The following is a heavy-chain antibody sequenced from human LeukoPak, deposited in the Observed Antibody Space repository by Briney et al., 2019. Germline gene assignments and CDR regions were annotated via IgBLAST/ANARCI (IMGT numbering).Heavy chain of an antibody. D-gene: IGHD2-2*01. CDR2: ISGSGGST. V-gene: IGHV3-23*01. J-gene: IGHJ3*02. Sequence: PGGSLRLSCAASGFTFSSYAMSWVRQAPGKGLEWVSAISGSGGSTYYADSVKGRFTISRDNSKNTLYLQMNSLRAEDTAVYYCARGGTLFCSSTSCYLELNAFDIWGQGTMVTVSS. CDR1: GFTFSSYA. CDR3: ARGGTLFCSSTSCYLELNAFDI.